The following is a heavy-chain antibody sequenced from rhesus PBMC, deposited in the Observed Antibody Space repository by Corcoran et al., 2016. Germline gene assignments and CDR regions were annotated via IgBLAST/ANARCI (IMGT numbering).Heavy chain of an antibody. D-gene: IGHD6-25*01. Sequence: QLQLQESGPGLVKPSETLSVTCAVSGGSISSSYWSWIRQAPGKGREWIGYIYGSGSSTNYNPSHKSRVTRSVDTSKTQLSLKLSSVSTADTAVYYCAREMYSGSGTWDYWGQGVLVTVSS. V-gene: IGHV4-169*02. CDR1: GGSISSSY. CDR3: AREMYSGSGTWDY. CDR2: IYGSGSST. J-gene: IGHJ4*01.